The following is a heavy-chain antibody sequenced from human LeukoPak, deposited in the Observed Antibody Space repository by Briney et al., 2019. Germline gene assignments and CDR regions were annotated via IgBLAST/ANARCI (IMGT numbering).Heavy chain of an antibody. Sequence: GGSLRLSCAASGFTFNDYAMHWVRQAPGKGLEWVSGISWNSGSVGYADSVKGRFTISRVNVKNSLYLQMNSLRAEDTALYYCVKDIQASAGGYFDYWGQGTLVTGSS. CDR2: ISWNSGSV. D-gene: IGHD2-15*01. CDR3: VKDIQASAGGYFDY. J-gene: IGHJ4*02. CDR1: GFTFNDYA. V-gene: IGHV3-9*01.